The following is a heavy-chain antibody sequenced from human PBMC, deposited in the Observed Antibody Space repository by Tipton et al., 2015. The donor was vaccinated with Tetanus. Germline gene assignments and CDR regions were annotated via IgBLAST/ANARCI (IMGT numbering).Heavy chain of an antibody. Sequence: TLSLTCTVSGGSISSCDYSCNWIRQPPGKGLECIGYISHSGSTFYNPSLASRVMISLDTSEKQFSLRLNSVTAADTAVYYCAGWELLNWNAFDIWGHGTGVTVSA. CDR1: GGSISSCDYS. V-gene: IGHV4-30-4*01. J-gene: IGHJ3*02. CDR3: AGWELLNWNAFDI. CDR2: ISHSGST. D-gene: IGHD2-15*01.